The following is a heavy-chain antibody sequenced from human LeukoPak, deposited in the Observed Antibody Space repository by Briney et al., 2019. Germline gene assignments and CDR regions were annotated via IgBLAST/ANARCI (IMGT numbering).Heavy chain of an antibody. CDR1: GCSISSSYY. Sequence: PSETLSLTCAVSGCSISSSYYWGWIRQPPGKGLEWIGRIYHSVSTYYNPSLKSRVTISVDTSKNQFSLKLSSVTAADPAVYYCARVPVILWFGEGNNYWGQGTLVTVSS. CDR2: IYHSVST. V-gene: IGHV4-38-2*01. CDR3: ARVPVILWFGEGNNY. D-gene: IGHD3-10*01. J-gene: IGHJ4*02.